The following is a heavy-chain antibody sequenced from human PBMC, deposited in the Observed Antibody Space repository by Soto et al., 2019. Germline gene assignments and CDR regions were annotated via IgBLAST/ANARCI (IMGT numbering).Heavy chain of an antibody. Sequence: SVQVSCETSVGPFSEFGISWGRQAPGQGLEWMGGIIPFFGTAEYSQKFEDRITITADESTNTVYMDLRSLTSEDTAIYYCARTATMECDDKGDRGVFHTDWARGASVPVSS. CDR3: ARTATMECDDKGDRGVFHTD. D-gene: IGHD4-17*01. CDR1: VGPFSEFG. CDR2: IIPFFGTA. J-gene: IGHJ4*01. V-gene: IGHV1-69*13.